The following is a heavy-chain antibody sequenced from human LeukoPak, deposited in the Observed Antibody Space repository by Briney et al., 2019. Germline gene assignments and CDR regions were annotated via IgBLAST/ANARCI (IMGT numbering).Heavy chain of an antibody. CDR2: INNYNENT. V-gene: IGHV1-18*01. D-gene: IGHD4-23*01. CDR3: ARAERGYGGNFGWFDP. J-gene: IGHJ5*02. CDR1: GYTFNSYG. Sequence: GASVKVSCKTSGYTFNSYGISWVRQAPGQGLQWMGWINNYNENTNYAQNLQGRVTMTTETSTSTVYMELRSLRSDDTAVYYCARAERGYGGNFGWFDPWGQGTLVTVSS.